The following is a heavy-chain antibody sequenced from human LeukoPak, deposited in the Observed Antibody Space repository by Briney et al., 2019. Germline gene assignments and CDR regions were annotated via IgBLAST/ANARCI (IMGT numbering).Heavy chain of an antibody. V-gene: IGHV1-46*01. CDR2: INPSGGST. CDR1: GYTFTSYG. CDR3: ARGRASPTGFDAFDI. Sequence: GASVKVSCKASGYTFTSYGISWVRQAPGQGLEWMGIINPSGGSTSYAQKFQGRVTMTRDTSTSTVYMELNSLRAEDTAVYYCARGRASPTGFDAFDIWGQGTMVTVSS. J-gene: IGHJ3*02.